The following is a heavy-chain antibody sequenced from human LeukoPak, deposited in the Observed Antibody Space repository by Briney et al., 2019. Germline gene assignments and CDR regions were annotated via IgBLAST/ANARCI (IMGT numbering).Heavy chain of an antibody. V-gene: IGHV3-15*01. CDR2: IRTETDGGTT. Sequence: GSLRLSCTASGFTFSNAWMSWVRQAPGKGLDWVGRIRTETDGGTTDYAAPVKGRFTISRDDSKNTLSLQMNSLESEDTAVYYCTKTSPHFDYWGQGILVTVSS. CDR1: GFTFSNAW. J-gene: IGHJ4*02. CDR3: TKTSPHFDY.